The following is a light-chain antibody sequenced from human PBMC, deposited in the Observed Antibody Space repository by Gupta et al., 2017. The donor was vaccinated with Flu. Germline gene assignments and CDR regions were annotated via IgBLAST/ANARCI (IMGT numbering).Light chain of an antibody. CDR3: QRYGSSPLFA. Sequence: TLSLSPGERATLSCRAGQSVNSAYLAWYQQKPGQAPRLLIYGASIRATGIPDRFSGSGSGTDFTLTINSLEPEDFAVYYCQRYGSSPLFAFGHGSRVDVK. CDR2: GAS. V-gene: IGKV3-20*01. CDR1: QSVNSAY. J-gene: IGKJ3*01.